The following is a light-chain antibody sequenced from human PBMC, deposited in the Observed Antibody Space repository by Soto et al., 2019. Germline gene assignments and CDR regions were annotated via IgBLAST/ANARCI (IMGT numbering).Light chain of an antibody. CDR3: TSYAGNTNLV. CDR1: SSDY. J-gene: IGLJ2*01. Sequence: QSALTQPPSASGSPGQSVTISCTGTSSDYVSWYQQHPGKAPKLLIYEVIKRPSGVPDRFSGSKSGNTASLTVSGLQAEDEADYHCTSYAGNTNLVFGGGTKVTVL. CDR2: EVI. V-gene: IGLV2-8*01.